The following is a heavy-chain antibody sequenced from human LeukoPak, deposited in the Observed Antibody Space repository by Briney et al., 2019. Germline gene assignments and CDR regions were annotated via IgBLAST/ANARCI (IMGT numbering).Heavy chain of an antibody. CDR1: ASTFSTYA. V-gene: IGHV1-3*03. Sequence: EASVKVSCKASASTFSTYAIHWVRQAPGQGLEWMGWIATANGNTRYSQRFQDRVTITRDTSASTVYMELRGLRSEDMALYHCARERYYRIGRFDRAYLDDWGQGTLVTVSS. D-gene: IGHD3-10*01. CDR2: IATANGNT. CDR3: ARERYYRIGRFDRAYLDD. J-gene: IGHJ4*02.